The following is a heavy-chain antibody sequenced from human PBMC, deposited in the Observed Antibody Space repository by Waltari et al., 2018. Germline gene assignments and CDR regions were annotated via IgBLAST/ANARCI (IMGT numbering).Heavy chain of an antibody. CDR3: ANHDSSSWYYY. D-gene: IGHD6-13*01. V-gene: IGHV3-23*01. CDR2: ISGSGGST. CDR1: GFTFSSYA. Sequence: EVQLLESGGGLVQPGGSLRLSCAASGFTFSSYAMGWVRQAPGKGLEWVSAISGSGGSTYYADSVKGRFTISRDNSKNTLYLQMNSLRAEDTAVYYCANHDSSSWYYYWGQGTLVTVSS. J-gene: IGHJ4*02.